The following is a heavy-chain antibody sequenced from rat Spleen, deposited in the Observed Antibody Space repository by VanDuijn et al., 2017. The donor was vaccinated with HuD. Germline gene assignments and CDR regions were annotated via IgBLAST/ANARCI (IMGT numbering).Heavy chain of an antibody. D-gene: IGHD1-12*01. Sequence: EVQLVESGGGLVQPGRSLKLSCAASGFTFSDYNMAWVRQAPKKGLEWVATITNTGGSTYYPDSVKGRFTISRDNAKSTLYLQMNSLRSEDTATYYCTRDRGRDSYARDYWGQGVMVTVSS. CDR3: TRDRGRDSYARDY. J-gene: IGHJ2*01. V-gene: IGHV5-7*01. CDR2: ITNTGGST. CDR1: GFTFSDYN.